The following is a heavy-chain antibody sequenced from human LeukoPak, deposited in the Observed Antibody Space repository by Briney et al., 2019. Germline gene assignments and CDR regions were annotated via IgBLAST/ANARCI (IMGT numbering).Heavy chain of an antibody. V-gene: IGHV3-23*01. CDR3: ARDPLFGAVNDYYYMDV. D-gene: IGHD3-3*01. CDR1: GFTLRSYA. CDR2: FGGSGGTT. Sequence: GGSLRLSCAASGFTLRSYAMNWVRQAPGKGLEWVSGFGGSGGTTYYADSVKGRFTISRDDSKNTLSLQMNSLRAEDTALYYCARDPLFGAVNDYYYMDVWGKGTTVTVSS. J-gene: IGHJ6*03.